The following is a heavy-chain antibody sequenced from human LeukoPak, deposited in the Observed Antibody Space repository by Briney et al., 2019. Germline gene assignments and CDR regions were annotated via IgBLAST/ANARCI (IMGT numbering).Heavy chain of an antibody. D-gene: IGHD3-9*01. J-gene: IGHJ4*02. CDR3: TRTGPLRYFDWLRDYYFDY. Sequence: ASVKVSCKTCVYTFTGYYMHCVRQVPGQGLEWVGRINPNSGGTNYAQNFQGRVTMTRDTSISTAYMDLSRLRSDDTAVYYCTRTGPLRYFDWLRDYYFDYWGQGTLVTVSS. CDR2: INPNSGGT. V-gene: IGHV1-2*02. CDR1: VYTFTGYY.